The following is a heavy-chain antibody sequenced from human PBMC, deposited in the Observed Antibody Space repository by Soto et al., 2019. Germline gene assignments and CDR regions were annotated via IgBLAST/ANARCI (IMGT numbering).Heavy chain of an antibody. CDR3: ARDCAGYSSGWYQRGGFDY. CDR1: GFTFSSYG. D-gene: IGHD6-19*01. Sequence: QVQLVESGGGVVQPGRSLRLSCAASGFTFSSYGMHWVRQAPGKGLEWVAVIWYDGSNKYYAASVKGRFTISREHSKNTLYLQMNSLRAEDTAVYYCARDCAGYSSGWYQRGGFDYWGQGTLVTVSS. CDR2: IWYDGSNK. V-gene: IGHV3-33*01. J-gene: IGHJ4*02.